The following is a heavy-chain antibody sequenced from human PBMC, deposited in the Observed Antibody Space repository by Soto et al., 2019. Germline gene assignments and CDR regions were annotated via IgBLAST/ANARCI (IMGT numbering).Heavy chain of an antibody. Sequence: SETLSLTCAVYGGSFSGYYWSWIRQPPGKGLEWIGEINHSGSTNYNPSLKSRVTISVDTSKNQFSLKLSSVTAADTAVYYCARVTLYYDFWSGYYGYYGMDVWGPGTTVTVSS. D-gene: IGHD3-3*01. V-gene: IGHV4-34*01. CDR2: INHSGST. CDR1: GGSFSGYY. CDR3: ARVTLYYDFWSGYYGYYGMDV. J-gene: IGHJ6*02.